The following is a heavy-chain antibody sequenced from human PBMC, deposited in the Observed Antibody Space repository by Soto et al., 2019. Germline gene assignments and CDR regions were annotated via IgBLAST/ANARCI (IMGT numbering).Heavy chain of an antibody. D-gene: IGHD6-13*01. CDR2: IYYGGST. CDR3: ARHLKAAARYSGGGWFDP. Sequence: SETLSLTCTVSGGSISSSSYYWGWIRQPPGKGLEWIGSIYYGGSTYYNPSLKSRVTISVDTSKNQFSLKLSSVTAADTAVYYCARHLKAAARYSGGGWFDPWGQGTLVTVSS. CDR1: GGSISSSSYY. V-gene: IGHV4-39*01. J-gene: IGHJ5*02.